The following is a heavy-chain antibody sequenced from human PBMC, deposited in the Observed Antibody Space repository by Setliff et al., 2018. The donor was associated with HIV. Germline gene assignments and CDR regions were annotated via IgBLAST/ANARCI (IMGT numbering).Heavy chain of an antibody. CDR3: ASLDYSYGLDY. Sequence: SETLSLTCTVSGGSISTSRYYWGWIRQPPGKGLEWIGSINYRGNTYYNPSLKSRAAISVDTSKNQFSLKLNSVTAADTAVYYCASLDYSYGLDYWGQGTLVTVSS. D-gene: IGHD5-18*01. V-gene: IGHV4-39*01. J-gene: IGHJ4*02. CDR2: INYRGNT. CDR1: GGSISTSRYY.